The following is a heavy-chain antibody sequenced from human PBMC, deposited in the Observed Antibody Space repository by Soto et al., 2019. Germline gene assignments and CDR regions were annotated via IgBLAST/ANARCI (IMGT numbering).Heavy chain of an antibody. V-gene: IGHV1-69*13. D-gene: IGHD3-3*01. Sequence: SVKVSCKASGGTFSSYAISWARQAPGQGLEWMGGIIPIFGTANYAQKFQGRVTITADESTSTAYMELSSLRSEDTAVYYCARGPLRFLEWFPNWFDPWGQGTLVTVSS. CDR3: ARGPLRFLEWFPNWFDP. CDR1: GGTFSSYA. CDR2: IIPIFGTA. J-gene: IGHJ5*02.